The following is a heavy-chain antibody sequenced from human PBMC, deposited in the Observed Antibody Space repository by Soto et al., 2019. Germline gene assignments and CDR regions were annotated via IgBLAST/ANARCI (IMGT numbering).Heavy chain of an antibody. CDR3: AREQPGSVGSAFQH. CDR1: GGSISSGGYS. Sequence: PSETLSLTCAVSGGSISSGGYSWSWIRQPPGKGLEWIGYIYHSGSTYYNPSLKSRVTISVDKSKNQFSLKLSSVSAADTAVYYCAREQPGSVGSAFQHWGQGTLVTVSS. CDR2: IYHSGST. D-gene: IGHD2-15*01. V-gene: IGHV4-30-2*01. J-gene: IGHJ1*01.